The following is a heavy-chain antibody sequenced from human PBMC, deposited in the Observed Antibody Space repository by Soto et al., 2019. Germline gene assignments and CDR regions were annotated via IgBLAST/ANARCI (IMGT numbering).Heavy chain of an antibody. Sequence: SLRLSCAASGFTFSSYGMHWVRQAPGKGLEWVAVIWYDGSNKYYADSVKGRFTISRDNSKNTLYLQMNSLRAEDTAVYYCARDVASCSGGSCRSYYYYGMDVWGQGTTVTVSS. V-gene: IGHV3-33*01. CDR3: ARDVASCSGGSCRSYYYYGMDV. CDR1: GFTFSSYG. J-gene: IGHJ6*02. CDR2: IWYDGSNK. D-gene: IGHD2-15*01.